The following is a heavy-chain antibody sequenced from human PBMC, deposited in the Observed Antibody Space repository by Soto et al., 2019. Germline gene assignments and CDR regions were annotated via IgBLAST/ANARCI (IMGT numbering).Heavy chain of an antibody. J-gene: IGHJ6*02. Sequence: ASVKVSCKASGYTFTSYDINWVRQATGQGLEWMGWMNPNSGNTGYAQKFQGRVTMTRNTSISTAYMELSSLRSEDTAVYYCARGIEQWLNFYYYGVDFWCQGTTVTVSS. V-gene: IGHV1-8*01. D-gene: IGHD6-19*01. CDR1: GYTFTSYD. CDR3: ARGIEQWLNFYYYGVDF. CDR2: MNPNSGNT.